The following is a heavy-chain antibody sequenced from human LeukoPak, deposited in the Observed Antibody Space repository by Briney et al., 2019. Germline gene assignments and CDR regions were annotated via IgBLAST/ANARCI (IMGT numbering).Heavy chain of an antibody. CDR3: ARGDDSTSSSTPKGWWVDY. CDR2: ISTYDGNT. Sequence: ASVKASCKASGYTFTSYGITWVRQAPGQGLEWMGWISTYDGNTNSAQKLQGRLTMTTDTSTNTAYMELRSLRSDDTAVYYCARGDDSTSSSTPKGWWVDYWGQGTLVTVSS. CDR1: GYTFTSYG. J-gene: IGHJ4*02. D-gene: IGHD6-6*01. V-gene: IGHV1-18*01.